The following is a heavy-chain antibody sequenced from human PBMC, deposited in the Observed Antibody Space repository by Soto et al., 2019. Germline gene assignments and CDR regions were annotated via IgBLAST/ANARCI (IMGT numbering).Heavy chain of an antibody. J-gene: IGHJ2*01. Sequence: QVQLVESGGGVVQPGRSLRLSCAASGFTFSSYGMHWVRQAPGKGLEWVAVISYDGSNKYYADSVKGRFTVSRDNSKNTLYLQMNSLRAGDTAVYYCAKGGGLDYGSGSYYNDPSFWYFDLWGRGTLVTVSS. CDR2: ISYDGSNK. V-gene: IGHV3-30*18. D-gene: IGHD3-10*01. CDR3: AKGGGLDYGSGSYYNDPSFWYFDL. CDR1: GFTFSSYG.